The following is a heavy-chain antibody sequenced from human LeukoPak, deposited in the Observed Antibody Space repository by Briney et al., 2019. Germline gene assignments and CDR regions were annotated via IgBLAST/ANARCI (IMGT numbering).Heavy chain of an antibody. CDR1: GGSISSGSYY. CDR2: IYTSGST. D-gene: IGHD4-11*01. CDR3: ASTPFDYNPSVAFDI. V-gene: IGHV4-61*02. J-gene: IGHJ3*02. Sequence: PSQTLSLTCTVSGGSISSGSYYWSWIRQPAGKGLEWIGRIYTSGSTNYNPSLKSRVTISVDTSKNQFSLKLSSVTAADTAVYYCASTPFDYNPSVAFDIWGQGTMVTVSS.